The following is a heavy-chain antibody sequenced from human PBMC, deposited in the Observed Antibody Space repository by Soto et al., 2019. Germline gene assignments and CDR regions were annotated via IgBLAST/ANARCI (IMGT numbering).Heavy chain of an antibody. CDR2: IYYSGST. CDR3: ARDYSSSSNYYYYYGMDV. CDR1: GGSVSSGSYF. Sequence: QVQLQESGPGLVKPSETLSLTCTVSGGSVSSGSYFWSWIRQPPGKGLEWIGYIYYSGSTNYNPYLKSRVIISVDTSKNQFSLKLSSVTAADTAVYYCARDYSSSSNYYYYYGMDVWGQGTTVTVSS. J-gene: IGHJ6*02. D-gene: IGHD6-6*01. V-gene: IGHV4-61*01.